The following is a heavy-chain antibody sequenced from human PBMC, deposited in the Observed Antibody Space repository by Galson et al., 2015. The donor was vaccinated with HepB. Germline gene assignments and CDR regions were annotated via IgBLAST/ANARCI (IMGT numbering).Heavy chain of an antibody. CDR1: GYTFTGYY. V-gene: IGHV1-2*06. CDR3: ASPFLGYSSPMGFDP. Sequence: SVKVSCKASGYTFTGYYMHWVRQAPGQGLEWMGRINPNSGGTNYAQKFQGRVTMTRDTSISTAYMELSRLRSDDTAVYYCASPFLGYSSPMGFDPWGQGTLVTVSS. CDR2: INPNSGGT. D-gene: IGHD6-19*01. J-gene: IGHJ5*02.